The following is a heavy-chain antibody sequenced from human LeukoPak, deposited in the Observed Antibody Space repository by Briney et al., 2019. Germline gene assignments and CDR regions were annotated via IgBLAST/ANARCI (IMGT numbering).Heavy chain of an antibody. CDR3: ARDRRDGYNLYYFDL. CDR2: IYTSEST. J-gene: IGHJ4*02. V-gene: IGHV4-61*02. Sequence: PSETLSLTCTVSGGSIYSGSYYWSWIRQPAGKGLEWIGRIYTSESTNYNPSLNSRVTISVDTSKNQFSLKLSSVTAADTAVYYCARDRRDGYNLYYFDLWGQGTLVTVSS. D-gene: IGHD5-24*01. CDR1: GGSIYSGSYY.